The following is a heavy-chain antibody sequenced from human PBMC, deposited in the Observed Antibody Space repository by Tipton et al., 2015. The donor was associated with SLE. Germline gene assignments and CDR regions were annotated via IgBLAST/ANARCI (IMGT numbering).Heavy chain of an antibody. V-gene: IGHV4-34*01. CDR1: GGSFSGYY. Sequence: TLSLTCAVYGGSFSGYYWSWIRQPPGKGLEWIGEIDHSGGTNYNPSLESRVTISVDTSKNQFSLKLSSVTAADTAVYYCATQGYYDSSFDYWGQGTLVTVSS. J-gene: IGHJ4*02. D-gene: IGHD3-16*01. CDR3: ATQGYYDSSFDY. CDR2: IDHSGGT.